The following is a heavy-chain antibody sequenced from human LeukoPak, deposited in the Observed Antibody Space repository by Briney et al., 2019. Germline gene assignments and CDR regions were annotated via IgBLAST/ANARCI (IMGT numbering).Heavy chain of an antibody. V-gene: IGHV3-23*01. Sequence: GGSLTLSCSASGFTFSNYAMTWLRQAPGKALEWVSTISDSGGRTNYADSVQGRFTISRDNSKDTLYLQMNSLRAEDTAVYYCAKRPRSLLTFDYWGEGTLVTVSS. D-gene: IGHD2-21*01. J-gene: IGHJ4*02. CDR3: AKRPRSLLTFDY. CDR2: ISDSGGRT. CDR1: GFTFSNYA.